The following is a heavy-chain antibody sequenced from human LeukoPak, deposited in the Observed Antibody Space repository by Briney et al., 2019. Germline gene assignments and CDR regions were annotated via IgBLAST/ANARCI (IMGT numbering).Heavy chain of an antibody. CDR1: GGSISSYY. CDR3: ARDRPSYSCSSGFDY. CDR2: IYYSGST. V-gene: IGHV4-59*01. Sequence: TSETLSLTCTVSGGSISSYYWSWIRQPPGKGLEWIGYIYYSGSTNYNPSLKSRVTISVDTSKNQFSLKLSSVTAADTAVYYCARDRPSYSCSSGFDYWAQGTLVTVSS. D-gene: IGHD6-6*01. J-gene: IGHJ4*02.